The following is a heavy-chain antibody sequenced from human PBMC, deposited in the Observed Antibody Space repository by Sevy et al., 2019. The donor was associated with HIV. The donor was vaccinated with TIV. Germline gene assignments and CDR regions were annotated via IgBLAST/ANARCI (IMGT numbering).Heavy chain of an antibody. V-gene: IGHV4-61*01. CDR3: ARDYAWNGLDY. D-gene: IGHD1-1*01. CDR2: VYYTGST. Sequence: SESLSLTCTVSGDSISSRSYYWSWLRQPPGKGMEWIGSVYYTGSTNYNPSLKSRVTITVNTSKNQFFLKLSSVAAADTAVYYCARDYAWNGLDYWGQGTLVTVSS. CDR1: GDSISSRSYY. J-gene: IGHJ4*02.